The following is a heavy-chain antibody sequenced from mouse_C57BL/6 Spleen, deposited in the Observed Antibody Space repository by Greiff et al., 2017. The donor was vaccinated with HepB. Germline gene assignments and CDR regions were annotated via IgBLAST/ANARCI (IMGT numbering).Heavy chain of an antibody. CDR3: ARDLYYYGSSYYFDY. V-gene: IGHV5-17*01. Sequence: EVQLVESGGGLVKPGGSLKLSCAASGFTFSDYGMHWVRQAPEKGLEWVAYISSGSSTIYYADTVKGRFTISRDNAKNTLFLQMTSLRSEDTAMYYCARDLYYYGSSYYFDYWGQGTTLTVSS. D-gene: IGHD1-1*01. CDR1: GFTFSDYG. CDR2: ISSGSSTI. J-gene: IGHJ2*01.